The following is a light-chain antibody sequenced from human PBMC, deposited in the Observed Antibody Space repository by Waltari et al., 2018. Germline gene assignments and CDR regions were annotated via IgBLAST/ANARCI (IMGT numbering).Light chain of an antibody. CDR1: QTLTSN. J-gene: IGKJ2*01. CDR2: GSS. CDR3: QQYNNRPYT. Sequence: EIVMTQSPATLSVSPGERATLSCRASQTLTSNLAWYEQKPGQAPGLLIDGSSTRATGIPARFSGSGSGTQFTLTISSLQSEDFVVYYCQQYNNRPYTFGQGTKLEIK. V-gene: IGKV3-15*01.